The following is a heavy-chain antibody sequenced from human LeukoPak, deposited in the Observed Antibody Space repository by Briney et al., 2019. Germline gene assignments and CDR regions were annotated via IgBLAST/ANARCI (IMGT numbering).Heavy chain of an antibody. Sequence: GGSLRPSCAASGFTFSSYSMNWVRQAPGKGLEWVSHITASGTAMFYADSVKGRFTISRDDAKNSLYLQMNSLRDEDTAVYYCASSGSYRFDYWGQGTQVTVSS. J-gene: IGHJ4*02. CDR3: ASSGSYRFDY. CDR2: ITASGTAM. V-gene: IGHV3-48*02. D-gene: IGHD1-26*01. CDR1: GFTFSSYS.